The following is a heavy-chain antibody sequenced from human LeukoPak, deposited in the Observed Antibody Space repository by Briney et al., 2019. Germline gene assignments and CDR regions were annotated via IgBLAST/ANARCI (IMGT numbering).Heavy chain of an antibody. CDR3: AKEDRSGGSCYLCD. D-gene: IGHD2-15*01. CDR1: GFTFDDYA. J-gene: IGHJ4*02. CDR2: ISWNSGSI. Sequence: GRSLRLSCAASGFTFDDYAMHWVRQAPGKGLEWVSGISWNSGSIGYADSVKGRFTISRDNAKNSLYLQMNSLRAEDTALYYCAKEDRSGGSCYLCDWGQGTLVTVSS. V-gene: IGHV3-9*01.